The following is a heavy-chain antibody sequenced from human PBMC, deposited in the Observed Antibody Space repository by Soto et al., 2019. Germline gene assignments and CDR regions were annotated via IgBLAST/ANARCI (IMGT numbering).Heavy chain of an antibody. Sequence: SGPTLVKPTETLTLTCTVSGFSLSNARMGVSWIRQPPGKALEWLAHIFSNDEKSYSTSLKSRLTISKDTSKSQVVLTMTNMDPVDTATYYCARILPNTYDYIWGSSRSEFYFVNWGQ. CDR3: ARILPNTYDYIWGSSRSEFYFVN. J-gene: IGHJ4*02. CDR2: IFSNDEK. V-gene: IGHV2-26*01. D-gene: IGHD3-16*02. CDR1: GFSLSNARMG.